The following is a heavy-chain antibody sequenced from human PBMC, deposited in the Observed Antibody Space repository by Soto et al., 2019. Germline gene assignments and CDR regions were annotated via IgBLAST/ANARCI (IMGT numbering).Heavy chain of an antibody. CDR3: ARDTVSGSYPGDY. V-gene: IGHV1-69*13. J-gene: IGHJ4*02. D-gene: IGHD1-26*01. CDR1: GGTFSSYA. Sequence: ASVKVSCKASGGTFSSYAISWVRQAPGQGLEWMGGIIPIFGTANYAQKFQGRVTITADESTSTAYMELSSLRSEDTAVYYCARDTVSGSYPGDYWGQGTLVTVYS. CDR2: IIPIFGTA.